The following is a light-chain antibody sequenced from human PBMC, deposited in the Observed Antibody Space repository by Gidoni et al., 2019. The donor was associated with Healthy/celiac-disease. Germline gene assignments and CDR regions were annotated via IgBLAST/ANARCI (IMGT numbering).Light chain of an antibody. CDR1: ALPKQY. Sequence: SYPLTPPPSVSVSPGPTARITCSGDALPKQYAYWYQQKPGQAPVLVIYKDSERPSGIPERFSGSSSGTTVTLTISGVQAEDEADYYCQSADSSGTYWVFGGGTKLTVL. V-gene: IGLV3-25*03. J-gene: IGLJ3*02. CDR3: QSADSSGTYWV. CDR2: KDS.